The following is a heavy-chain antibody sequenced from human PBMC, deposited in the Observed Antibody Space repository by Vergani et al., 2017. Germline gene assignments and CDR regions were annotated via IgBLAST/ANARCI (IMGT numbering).Heavy chain of an antibody. CDR3: AGGRDMVVVPAAKNWFDP. J-gene: IGHJ5*02. CDR1: GGTFSSYA. D-gene: IGHD2-2*01. Sequence: QVQLVQSGAEVTKPGSSVKVSCKASGGTFSSYAISWVRQAPGQGLEWMGGIIPIFGTANYAQKFQGRVTITADESTSTAYMELSSLRSEDTAVYYCAGGRDMVVVPAAKNWFDPWGQGTLVTVSS. CDR2: IIPIFGTA. V-gene: IGHV1-69*01.